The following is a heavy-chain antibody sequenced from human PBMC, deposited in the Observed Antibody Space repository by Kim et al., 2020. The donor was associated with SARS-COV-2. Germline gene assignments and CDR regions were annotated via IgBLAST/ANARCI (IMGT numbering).Heavy chain of an antibody. D-gene: IGHD3-22*01. CDR3: ARDYYDSSGGRLFDY. Sequence: SVKARFTLSRDHAKNSLYLQMNSLRAEDTAVYYCARDYYDSSGGRLFDYWGQGTLVTVSS. V-gene: IGHV3-21*01. J-gene: IGHJ4*02.